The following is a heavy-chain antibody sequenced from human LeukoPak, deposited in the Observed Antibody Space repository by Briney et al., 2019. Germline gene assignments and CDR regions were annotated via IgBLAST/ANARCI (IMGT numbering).Heavy chain of an antibody. CDR3: ARARSGSYVDIDY. CDR1: GFTFSSYG. D-gene: IGHD1-26*01. Sequence: GGTLRLSCAASGFTFSSYGMTWVRQAPGKGLEWVSGISGSGGSTYYADSVKGRFTISRDNAKNSLYLQMNSLRAEDTAVYYCARARSGSYVDIDYWGQGTLVTVSS. V-gene: IGHV3-23*01. CDR2: ISGSGGST. J-gene: IGHJ4*02.